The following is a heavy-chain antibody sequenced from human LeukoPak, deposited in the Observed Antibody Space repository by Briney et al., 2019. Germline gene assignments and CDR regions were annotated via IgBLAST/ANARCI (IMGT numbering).Heavy chain of an antibody. D-gene: IGHD1-26*01. CDR1: TFMFSNYA. J-gene: IGHJ4*02. V-gene: IGHV3-9*01. CDR3: AKGRGSYYYFDY. CDR2: VSWNSGSI. Sequence: GGSLRLSCAASTFMFSNYAMHWVRQAPGKGLEWVSGVSWNSGSIGYADSVKGRFTISRDNAKNSLYLQMNSLRAEDTALYYCAKGRGSYYYFDYWGQGTLVTVSS.